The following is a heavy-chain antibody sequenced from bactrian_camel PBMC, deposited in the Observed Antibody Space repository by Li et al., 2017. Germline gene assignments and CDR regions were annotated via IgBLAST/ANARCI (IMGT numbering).Heavy chain of an antibody. CDR3: AADYGFRWSERSVGVVSAARSSVSL. D-gene: IGHD5*01. J-gene: IGHJ4*01. V-gene: IGHV3S53*01. Sequence: HVQLVESGGGSVQAGGSLRLSCTASEYDYTHHCVGWYRQAPGEKREGVATLDNDGRTTYADSVKGRFTIYNREDKYTLYLQMNSLKPEDTAMYYCAADYGFRWSERSVGVVSAARSSVSLLGPGDPGHRL. CDR1: EYDYTHHC. CDR2: LDNDGRT.